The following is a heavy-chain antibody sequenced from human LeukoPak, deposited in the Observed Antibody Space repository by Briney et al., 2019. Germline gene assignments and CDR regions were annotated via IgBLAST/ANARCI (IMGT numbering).Heavy chain of an antibody. CDR3: ARGAAIVVVTDAKDNWFDP. Sequence: ASVKVSCKASAYTFTGYFIYWVRQAPGQGLEWMGWVNPNSGGTDSAQKFQGRFTMTSDTPISTAYMELSGLRSDDTAMYYCARGAAIVVVTDAKDNWFDPWGQGTLVTVSS. V-gene: IGHV1-2*02. D-gene: IGHD2-2*01. CDR1: AYTFTGYF. CDR2: VNPNSGGT. J-gene: IGHJ5*02.